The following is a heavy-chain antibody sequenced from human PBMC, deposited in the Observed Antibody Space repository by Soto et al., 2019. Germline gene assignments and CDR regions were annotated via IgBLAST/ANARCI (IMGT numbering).Heavy chain of an antibody. J-gene: IGHJ4*02. CDR1: GFSLSTSGVG. V-gene: IGHV2-5*02. CDR2: IYWDDDK. D-gene: IGHD3-10*01. Sequence: SGPTLVNPTQTLSLTCTFSGFSLSTSGVGVGWIRQPPGKALDWLAVIYWDDDKRYSPSLKSRLTIAKDTSKNQVVLTMTDMEIVDIAIYFCENNGDHGDLLDFCGQGTLVTVSS. CDR3: ENNGDHGDLLDF.